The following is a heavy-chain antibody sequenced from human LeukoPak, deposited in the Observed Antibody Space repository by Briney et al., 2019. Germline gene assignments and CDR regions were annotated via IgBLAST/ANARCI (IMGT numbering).Heavy chain of an antibody. Sequence: PSETLTLTCTVSGGSISSSYWSWFRQSPGKGLEWIGYTHNSGSTNYHPSLKSRVTMSVDTAKNQFSLKLTSVTAADTAVYFCARGGWSLDSWGQGTLVIVSS. V-gene: IGHV4-59*01. D-gene: IGHD6-19*01. CDR3: ARGGWSLDS. J-gene: IGHJ4*02. CDR2: THNSGST. CDR1: GGSISSSY.